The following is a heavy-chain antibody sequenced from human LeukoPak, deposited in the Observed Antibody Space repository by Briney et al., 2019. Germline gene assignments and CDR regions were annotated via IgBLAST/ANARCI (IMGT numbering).Heavy chain of an antibody. CDR1: GGTFSSYA. Sequence: GASVKVSCKASGGTFSSYAISWVRQAPGQGLEWMGGIIPIFGTANYAQKFQGRVTITADESTSTAYMELSSLRSEDTAVYYCARDPALPVDTAMVLDYWGQGTLVTVSS. J-gene: IGHJ4*02. CDR3: ARDPALPVDTAMVLDY. V-gene: IGHV1-69*13. CDR2: IIPIFGTA. D-gene: IGHD5-18*01.